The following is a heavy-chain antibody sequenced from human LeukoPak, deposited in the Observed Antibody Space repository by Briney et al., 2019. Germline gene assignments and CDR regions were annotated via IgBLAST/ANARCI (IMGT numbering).Heavy chain of an antibody. CDR2: MNANRGNT. CDR3: ARSGGYHPLDY. D-gene: IGHD5-12*01. V-gene: IGHV1-8*01. Sequence: ASVKVSCKSSGYTFTSYDINWVRQAPGQGLEWMGWMNANRGNTGFAQKFLGRVTMTRDTSISTAYLELSSLRSEDTAVYYCARSGGYHPLDYWGQGTLVTVSS. J-gene: IGHJ4*02. CDR1: GYTFTSYD.